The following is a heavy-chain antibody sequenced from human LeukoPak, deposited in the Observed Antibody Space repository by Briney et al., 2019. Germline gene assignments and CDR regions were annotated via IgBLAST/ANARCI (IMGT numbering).Heavy chain of an antibody. CDR1: GGSFSGYC. CDR3: ARGLSVLRFLEWTKVNWFDP. J-gene: IGHJ5*02. V-gene: IGHV4-34*01. D-gene: IGHD3-3*01. CDR2: INHSGST. Sequence: SETLSLTCAVYGGSFSGYCWSWIRQPPGKGLEWIGEINHSGSTNYNPSLKSRVTISVDTSKNQFSLKLSSVTAADPAVYYCARGLSVLRFLEWTKVNWFDPWGQGTLVTVSS.